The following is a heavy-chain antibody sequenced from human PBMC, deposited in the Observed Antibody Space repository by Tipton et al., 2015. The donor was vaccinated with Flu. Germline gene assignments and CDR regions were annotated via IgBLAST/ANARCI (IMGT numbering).Heavy chain of an antibody. CDR2: ISHEEGSYK. V-gene: IGHV3-33*01. J-gene: IGHJ5*02. CDR1: GFTFSDYG. CDR3: AADVTIGADNCFDP. Sequence: SLRLSCAASGFTFSDYGMHWVRQAPDKGLEWVAVISHEEGSYKEYASSVKGRFTISRDNSKNTLYLQMDSLRVEDTAVYYCAADVTIGADNCFDPWGQGTLVTVSS.